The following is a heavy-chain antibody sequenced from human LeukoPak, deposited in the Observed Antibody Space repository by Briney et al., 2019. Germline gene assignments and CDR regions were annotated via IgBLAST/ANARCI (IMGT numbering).Heavy chain of an antibody. J-gene: IGHJ6*02. CDR1: GFTFSDYY. D-gene: IGHD2-15*01. CDR3: ARGDIVVVVAATTPYYYGMDV. V-gene: IGHV3-11*05. CDR2: ISSSSSYT. Sequence: GGSLRLSCAASGFTFSDYYMSWIRQAPGKGLEWVSYISSSSSYTNYADSVKGRFTISRDNAKNSLYLQMNSLRAEDTAVYYCARGDIVVVVAATTPYYYGMDVWGQGTTVTVSS.